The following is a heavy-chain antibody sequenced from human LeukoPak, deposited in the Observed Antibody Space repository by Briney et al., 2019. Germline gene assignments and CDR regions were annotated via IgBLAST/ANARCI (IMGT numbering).Heavy chain of an antibody. J-gene: IGHJ4*02. Sequence: SETLSLTCTVSGGSISGYYWSWIRQPPGKGLQWIGYIYYSGSINYNPSLKSRVTISVDKSKNQFSLKLSSVTAADTAVYYCARNIVGANAFDYWGQGTLVTVSS. CDR1: GGSISGYY. D-gene: IGHD1-26*01. CDR2: IYYSGSI. V-gene: IGHV4-59*12. CDR3: ARNIVGANAFDY.